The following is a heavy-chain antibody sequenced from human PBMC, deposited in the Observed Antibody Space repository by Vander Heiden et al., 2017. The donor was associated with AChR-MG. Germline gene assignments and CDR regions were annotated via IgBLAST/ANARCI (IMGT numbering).Heavy chain of an antibody. D-gene: IGHD5-12*01. Sequence: QVQLAQSGAAVKQPGSSVQVSCKASSRTFSRYAISWVRQAPGQGLEWMGGIIPICGTANYAQKFQGRVTITADESTSTAYMELSSLRSEDTAVYYCARDLWGRKGDGYNRNFDYWGQGTLVTVSS. J-gene: IGHJ4*02. CDR3: ARDLWGRKGDGYNRNFDY. V-gene: IGHV1-69*01. CDR2: IIPICGTA. CDR1: SRTFSRYA.